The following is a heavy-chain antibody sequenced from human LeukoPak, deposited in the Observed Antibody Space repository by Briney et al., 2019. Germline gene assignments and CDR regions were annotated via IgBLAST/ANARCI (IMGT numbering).Heavy chain of an antibody. J-gene: IGHJ5*02. CDR2: INHSGST. CDR1: GGSFSGYY. V-gene: IGHV4-34*01. Sequence: SETLSLTCAVYGGSFSGYYWSWIRQAPGEGLEWIGEINHSGSTNYNPSLKSRVTISVNTSKNQFSLKLSSVTAADTAVYYCARGGGLRYFDWLLYGFDPWGQGTLVTVSS. CDR3: ARGGGLRYFDWLLYGFDP. D-gene: IGHD3-9*01.